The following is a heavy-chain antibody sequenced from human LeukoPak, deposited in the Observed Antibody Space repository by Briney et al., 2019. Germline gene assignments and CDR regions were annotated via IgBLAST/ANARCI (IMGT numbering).Heavy chain of an antibody. V-gene: IGHV4-31*03. D-gene: IGHD3-16*01. CDR1: GGSISSGGYY. CDR2: IYYSGST. CDR3: ARQGNGITWGWFDP. J-gene: IGHJ5*02. Sequence: ASQTLSLTCTVSGGSISSGGYYWSWIRQHPGKGLEWIGYIYYSGSTYYNPSLKSRVTISVDTSKNQFSLKLSSVTAADTAVYYCARQGNGITWGWFDPWGQGTLVTVSS.